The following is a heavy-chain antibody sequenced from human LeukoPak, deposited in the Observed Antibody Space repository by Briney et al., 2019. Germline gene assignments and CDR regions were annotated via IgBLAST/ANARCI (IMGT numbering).Heavy chain of an antibody. V-gene: IGHV3-30-3*01. CDR1: GFTFSSYA. D-gene: IGHD3-22*01. Sequence: GGSLRLSCAASGFTFSSYAMHWVRQAPGKGLEWVAVISHDGSNKYYADSVKGRFTISRDNSKNTLYLQMNSLRAEDTAVYYCARAPYYDSSGDYWGQGTLVTVSS. CDR3: ARAPYYDSSGDY. CDR2: ISHDGSNK. J-gene: IGHJ4*02.